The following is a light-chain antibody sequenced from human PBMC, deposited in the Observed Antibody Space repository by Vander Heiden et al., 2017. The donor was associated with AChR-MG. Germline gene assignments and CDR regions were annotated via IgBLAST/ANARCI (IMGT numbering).Light chain of an antibody. J-gene: IGLJ2*01. CDR2: DVS. CDR3: CSYTSSSTVV. V-gene: IGLV2-14*03. CDR1: SIDVGGYNY. Sequence: QSALTQPASVPGSPGQSVTISCTGTSIDVGGYNYVSWYQQHPGKAPKLMIYDVSNRPSGVSDRFSGSKSGNTASLTISGLQAEDEADYYCCSYTSSSTVVFGGGTKLTVL.